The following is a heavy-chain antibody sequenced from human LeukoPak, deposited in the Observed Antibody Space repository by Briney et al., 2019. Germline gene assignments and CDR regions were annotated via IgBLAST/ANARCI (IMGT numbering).Heavy chain of an antibody. V-gene: IGHV4-30-4*01. J-gene: IGHJ5*02. CDR2: IYYSGST. CDR3: ARQPYGDYVGP. CDR1: GGSISSGDYY. Sequence: PSETLSLTCTVSGGSISSGDYYWSWIRQPPGKGLEWIGYIYYSGSTYYNPSLKSRVTISVDTSKNQFSLKLSPVTAADTAVYYCARQPYGDYVGPWGQGTLVTVSS. D-gene: IGHD4-17*01.